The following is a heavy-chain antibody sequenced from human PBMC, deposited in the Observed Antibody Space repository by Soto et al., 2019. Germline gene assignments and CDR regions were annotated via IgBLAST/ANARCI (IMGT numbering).Heavy chain of an antibody. J-gene: IGHJ4*02. V-gene: IGHV4-59*01. D-gene: IGHD2-15*01. CDR3: VRDDQSCPYGTCSWHLNS. CDR1: GGSISANY. CDR2: VYYSGST. Sequence: PSETLSLTCTVSGGSISANYWSWIRQSPGKRLEWIGYVYYSGSTVYKPSLKSRVSISADTSKNQFSMRLSSVTAADTAVYYCVRDDQSCPYGTCSWHLNSWGQGALVT.